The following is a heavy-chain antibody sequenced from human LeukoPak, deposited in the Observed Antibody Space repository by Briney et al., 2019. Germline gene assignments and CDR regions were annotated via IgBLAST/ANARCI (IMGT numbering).Heavy chain of an antibody. V-gene: IGHV3-21*01. CDR2: ISSSSSNI. J-gene: IGHJ4*02. CDR1: GFTFSDYS. D-gene: IGHD6-13*01. CDR3: ARAYYSSSWYGDY. Sequence: GGSLRLSCAASGFTFSDYSMNWVRQAPGKGLGWVSFISSSSSNIYYADSVKGRFTISRDNAKNSVYLQMNSLRAEDTAVYYCARAYYSSSWYGDYWGQGTLVTVSS.